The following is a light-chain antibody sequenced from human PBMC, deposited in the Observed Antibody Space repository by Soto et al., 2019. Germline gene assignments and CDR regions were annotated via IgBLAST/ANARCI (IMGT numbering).Light chain of an antibody. J-gene: IGKJ1*01. CDR1: QTISSW. CDR2: HAS. Sequence: DIHMTQSPSTLSGSVVDRVTITCRASQTISSWLGWYQQKPGKAPKLLIYHASTLESGVPSRFSGSGSGTEFTLTISSLQPDDFATDYCPQYNSYSFGQGTKVDIK. V-gene: IGKV1-5*01. CDR3: PQYNSYS.